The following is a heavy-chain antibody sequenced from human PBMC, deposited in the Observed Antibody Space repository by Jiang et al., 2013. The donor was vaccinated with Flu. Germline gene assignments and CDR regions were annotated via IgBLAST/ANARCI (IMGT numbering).Heavy chain of an antibody. V-gene: IGHV5-51*01. CDR1: YDFSTFW. D-gene: IGHD3-22*01. CDR2: IYPDDSDT. CDR3: ARGRGVTMIVVGDY. J-gene: IGHJ4*02. Sequence: YDFSTFWIGWVRQLPGRGLEWMGFIYPDDSDTRYSQSFQGLVTISADKSISTAYLQWSSLKASDTAMYYCARGRGVTMIVVGDYWGQGTLVTVSS.